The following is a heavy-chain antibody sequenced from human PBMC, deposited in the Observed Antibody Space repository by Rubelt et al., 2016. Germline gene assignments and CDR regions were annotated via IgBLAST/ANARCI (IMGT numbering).Heavy chain of an antibody. V-gene: IGHV4-59*08. D-gene: IGHD3-22*01. CDR2: IYYSGST. CDR1: GGSISSYY. CDR3: GNYYSDRSGYYFGYFQH. Sequence: QVQLQESGPGLVKPSETLSLTCSVSGGSISSYYWSWIRQPPGKGLEWIGYIYYSGSTNYNHSLKSRVTITVDTSKNPVSLRLVSVTAADTAVYYCGNYYSDRSGYYFGYFQHWGQGTLVTVSS. J-gene: IGHJ1*01.